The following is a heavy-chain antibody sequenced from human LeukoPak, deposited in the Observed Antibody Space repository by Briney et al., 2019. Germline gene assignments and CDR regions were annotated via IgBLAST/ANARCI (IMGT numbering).Heavy chain of an antibody. CDR2: TSSDLNVK. J-gene: IGHJ4*02. CDR3: AREGYYGSGSPPSLYFDY. CDR1: GFTFRNYV. D-gene: IGHD3-10*01. V-gene: IGHV3-30-3*01. Sequence: GGSLGLSCAASGFTFRNYVIHWVRQAPGKGLEWVAVTSSDLNVKLFADSVKGRFTISRDNSRSTLYSQMNSLRPEDTAIYYCAREGYYGSGSPPSLYFDYWGQGTLVTVSS.